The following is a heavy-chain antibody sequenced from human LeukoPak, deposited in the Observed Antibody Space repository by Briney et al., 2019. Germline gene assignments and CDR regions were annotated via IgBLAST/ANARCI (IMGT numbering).Heavy chain of an antibody. Sequence: SETLSLTCTVSGGSISSSSYYWGWIRQPPGKGLEWIGSIYYSGSTYYNPSLKSRVTISVDTSKNQFSLKLSSVTAADTAVYYCARESLRYFFDNWGQGTLVTVSS. CDR2: IYYSGST. V-gene: IGHV4-39*07. CDR3: ARESLRYFFDN. CDR1: GGSISSSSYY. D-gene: IGHD3-9*01. J-gene: IGHJ4*02.